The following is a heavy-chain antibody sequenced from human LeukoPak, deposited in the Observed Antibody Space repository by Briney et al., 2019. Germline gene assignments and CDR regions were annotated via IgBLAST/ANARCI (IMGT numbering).Heavy chain of an antibody. D-gene: IGHD2-2*01. V-gene: IGHV3-74*01. CDR2: INSDGSNT. CDR1: GFTFSSYW. J-gene: IGHJ4*02. CDR3: ARGRGCSSTTCYPDY. Sequence: GGSLRLSCAASGFTFSSYWMHWVRQAPGKGLVWVSRINSDGSNTNYADSVKGRFTISRDNAKNTLFLQMNSLRAEDTAVYYCARGRGCSSTTCYPDYWGQGTLVTVSS.